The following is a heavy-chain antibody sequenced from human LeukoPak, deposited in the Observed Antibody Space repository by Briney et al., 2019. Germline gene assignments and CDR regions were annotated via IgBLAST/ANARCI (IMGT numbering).Heavy chain of an antibody. CDR2: IIPIFGTA. CDR1: GGTFSSYA. CDR3: ARDLAARGNYYYYYMDV. V-gene: IGHV1-69*01. D-gene: IGHD6-6*01. J-gene: IGHJ6*03. Sequence: SVKVSCKASGGTFSSYAISWVRQAPGQGLEWMGGIIPIFGTANYAQKFQGRVTITADESTSTAYMKLSSLRSEDTAVYYCARDLAARGNYYYYYMDVWGKGTTVTVSS.